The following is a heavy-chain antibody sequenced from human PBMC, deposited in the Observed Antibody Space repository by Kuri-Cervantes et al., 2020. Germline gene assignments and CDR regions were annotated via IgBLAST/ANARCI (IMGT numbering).Heavy chain of an antibody. CDR3: ASRVTGTTMDYYYYGMDV. CDR1: GYTFTSHY. J-gene: IGHJ6*02. V-gene: IGHV1-46*01. CDR2: INPSGGST. D-gene: IGHD1-20*01. Sequence: ASVKVSCKASGYTFTSHYVHWVRQAPGQGLEWMGIINPSGGSTSYAQKFQGRVTMTRDTSTSTVYMELSSLRSEDTAVYYCASRVTGTTMDYYYYGMDVWGQGTTVTVSS.